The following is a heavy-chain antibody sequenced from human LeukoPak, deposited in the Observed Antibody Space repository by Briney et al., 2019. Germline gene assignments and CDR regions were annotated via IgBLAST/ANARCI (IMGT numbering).Heavy chain of an antibody. CDR3: ARDITEELATTGFDY. D-gene: IGHD1-1*01. Sequence: VASVKVSCKASGYTFTSYYMHWVRQAPGQGLEWMGIINPSGGSTSYAQKFQGRVTMTRDMSTSTVYMELSSLRSEDTAVYYCARDITEELATTGFDYWDQGTLVTVSS. CDR2: INPSGGST. J-gene: IGHJ4*02. V-gene: IGHV1-46*01. CDR1: GYTFTSYY.